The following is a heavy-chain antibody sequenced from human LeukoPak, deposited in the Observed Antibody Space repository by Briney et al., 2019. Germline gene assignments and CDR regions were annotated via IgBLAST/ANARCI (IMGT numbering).Heavy chain of an antibody. J-gene: IGHJ4*02. CDR2: INHSGST. Sequence: PSETLSLTCAVYGGSFSGYYWSWIRQPPGKGLEWIGEINHSGSTNYNPSLKSRVTISVDTSKNQFSLKLSSVTAADTAVCYCARGGRKLYYYDSSGPRTPFDYWGQGTLVTVSS. D-gene: IGHD3-22*01. CDR1: GGSFSGYY. CDR3: ARGGRKLYYYDSSGPRTPFDY. V-gene: IGHV4-34*01.